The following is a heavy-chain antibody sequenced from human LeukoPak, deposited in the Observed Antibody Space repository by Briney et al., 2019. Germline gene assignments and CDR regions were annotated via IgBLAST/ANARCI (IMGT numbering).Heavy chain of an antibody. CDR1: GYSISSGYY. D-gene: IGHD3-3*01. CDR3: ARQVHDFWSGYYEYYFDY. CDR2: IYHSGST. V-gene: IGHV4-38-2*01. Sequence: SETLSLTCAVSGYSISSGYYWGWIRQPPGKGLEWIGSIYHSGSTYYNPSLKSRVTMSVDTSKNQFSLKLSSVTAADTAVYYCARQVHDFWSGYYEYYFDYWGQGTLVTVSS. J-gene: IGHJ4*02.